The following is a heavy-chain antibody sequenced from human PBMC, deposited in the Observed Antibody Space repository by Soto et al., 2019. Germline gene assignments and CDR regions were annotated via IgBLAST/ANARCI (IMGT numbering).Heavy chain of an antibody. CDR3: ARLLFLEWFDDY. CDR1: GYTFTSYG. D-gene: IGHD3-3*01. CDR2: ISTYNGNT. Sequence: QVQLVQSAAEVKKPGASVKVSCKTSGYTFTSYGISWVRQAPGQGLEWMGWISTYNGNTNYAQKFQGRATMTTETSTTTAYMELRSLKSDDTAVYYCARLLFLEWFDDYWGQGTLVTVSS. V-gene: IGHV1-18*04. J-gene: IGHJ4*02.